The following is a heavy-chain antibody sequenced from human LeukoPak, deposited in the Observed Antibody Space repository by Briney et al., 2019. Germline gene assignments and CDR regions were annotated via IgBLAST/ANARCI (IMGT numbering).Heavy chain of an antibody. D-gene: IGHD1-26*01. CDR2: ISSSSSTI. CDR1: GFTFSSYS. CDR3: ARDRGGSYSTIDY. Sequence: GGSLRLSCAASGFTFSSYSMNWVRQAPGKGLEWVSFISSSSSTIYYADSVKGRFTISRDNAKNSLYLQMNSLRAEDTAVYYCARDRGGSYSTIDYWGQGTLVTVSS. J-gene: IGHJ4*02. V-gene: IGHV3-48*04.